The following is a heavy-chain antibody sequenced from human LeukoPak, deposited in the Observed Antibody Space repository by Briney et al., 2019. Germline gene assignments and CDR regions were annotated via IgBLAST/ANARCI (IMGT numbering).Heavy chain of an antibody. Sequence: PSETLSLTCAVYGGSFSGYYWSWIRQPPGKGLEWIGEINHSGSTNYNPSLKSRVTISVDTSKNQFSLKLSSVTAADTAVYYCARGRLHYDILTGYVVWRHLYFDYWGQGTLVTVSS. J-gene: IGHJ4*02. CDR1: GGSFSGYY. CDR3: ARGRLHYDILTGYVVWRHLYFDY. CDR2: INHSGST. D-gene: IGHD3-9*01. V-gene: IGHV4-34*01.